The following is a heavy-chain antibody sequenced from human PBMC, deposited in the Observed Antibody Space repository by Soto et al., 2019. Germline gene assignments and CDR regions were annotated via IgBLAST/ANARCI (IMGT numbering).Heavy chain of an antibody. J-gene: IGHJ4*02. CDR2: IKQDGSEK. V-gene: IGHV3-7*01. D-gene: IGHD3-10*01. Sequence: EVQLMESGGGLVQPGGSLRLSCAASGFNFGASWMAWVRQAPGKGLEWVADIKQDGSEKNYVDSVKGRVTISRDEAKNSLYRQMNSLRAEDPAVYYCASDHFYGAIDYWGLGTLVTVSS. CDR3: ASDHFYGAIDY. CDR1: GFNFGASW.